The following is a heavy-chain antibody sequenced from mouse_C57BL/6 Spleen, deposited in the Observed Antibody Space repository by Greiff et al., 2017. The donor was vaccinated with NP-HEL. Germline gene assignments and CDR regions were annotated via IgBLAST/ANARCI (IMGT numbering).Heavy chain of an antibody. J-gene: IGHJ1*03. Sequence: QVQLQQPGAELVRPGTSVKLSCKASGYTFTSYWMHWVKQRPGQGLEWIGVIDPSDSYTNYNQKFKGKATLTVDTSSSTAYMQLSSLTSEDSAVYYCARVGDGSSSYWYFDVWGTGTTVTVAS. CDR3: ARVGDGSSSYWYFDV. D-gene: IGHD1-1*01. CDR1: GYTFTSYW. CDR2: IDPSDSYT. V-gene: IGHV1-59*01.